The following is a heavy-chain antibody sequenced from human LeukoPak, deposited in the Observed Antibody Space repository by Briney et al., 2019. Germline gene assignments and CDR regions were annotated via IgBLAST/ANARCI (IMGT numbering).Heavy chain of an antibody. Sequence: ASVKVSCKASGYTFTGYYMHWVRQAPGKGLEWMGGFDPEDGETIYAQQFQGRVTMTEDTSTDTTYMELSSLTSEDTAVYYCATIKITFGGLFVLGFRGNYLFDYWGQGTLVTVSS. CDR1: GYTFTGYY. J-gene: IGHJ4*02. CDR3: ATIKITFGGLFVLGFRGNYLFDY. CDR2: FDPEDGET. V-gene: IGHV1-24*01. D-gene: IGHD3-16*01.